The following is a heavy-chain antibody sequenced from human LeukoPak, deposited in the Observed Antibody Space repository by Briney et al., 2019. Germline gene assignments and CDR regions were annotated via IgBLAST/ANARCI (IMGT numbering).Heavy chain of an antibody. J-gene: IGHJ4*02. Sequence: SETLSLTCTVSGGSISSYYWSWIRQPPGKGLEWIGYIYYSGSTNYNPSLKSRVTLSVDTPKNRFSLKLRSVTAADTAVYFCARGLGRDGYNFDYWGQGTLVTVSS. CDR3: ARGLGRDGYNFDY. CDR2: IYYSGST. D-gene: IGHD5-24*01. CDR1: GGSISSYY. V-gene: IGHV4-59*01.